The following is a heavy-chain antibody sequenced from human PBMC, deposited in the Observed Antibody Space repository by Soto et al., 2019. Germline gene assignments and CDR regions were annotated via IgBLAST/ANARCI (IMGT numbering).Heavy chain of an antibody. J-gene: IGHJ4*02. CDR3: AKVPLYDYIWGSYRFYFDY. Sequence: EVQLLESGGGLVQPGGSLRLSCAASGFTFSSYAMSWVRQAPGKGLEWVSAISGSGGSTYYADSVKGRFTISRDNSKNTLYLQMHSLRAEDTAVYYCAKVPLYDYIWGSYRFYFDYWGQGTLVTVSS. CDR2: ISGSGGST. V-gene: IGHV3-23*01. CDR1: GFTFSSYA. D-gene: IGHD3-16*02.